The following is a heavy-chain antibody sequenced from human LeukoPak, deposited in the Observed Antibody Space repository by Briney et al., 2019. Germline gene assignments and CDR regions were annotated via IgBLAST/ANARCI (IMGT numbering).Heavy chain of an antibody. D-gene: IGHD3-3*01. CDR2: IRSKANSYAT. CDR3: GKNYDFWSGLGYMDV. Sequence: GGSLRLSCAASGFTFSGSAMHWVRQASGKGLELVGRIRSKANSYATAYAASVKGRFTISRDDSKNTAYLQMNSLKTEDTAVYYCGKNYDFWSGLGYMDVWGKGTTVTVSS. J-gene: IGHJ6*03. CDR1: GFTFSGSA. V-gene: IGHV3-73*01.